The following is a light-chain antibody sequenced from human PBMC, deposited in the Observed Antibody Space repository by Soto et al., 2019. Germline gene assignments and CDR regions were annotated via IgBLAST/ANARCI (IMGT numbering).Light chain of an antibody. V-gene: IGLV4-60*02. CDR1: RGHSSYI. CDR2: LEGSGSY. J-gene: IGLJ3*02. CDR3: ETWDSNIWV. Sequence: QPVLTQSSSASAFLGSSVKLTCTLSRGHSSYIIAWHQQQPGKAPRYLMKLEGSGSYNKGSGVPDRFSGSSSGADRYLTISNLQFEDEADYYCETWDSNIWVFGGGTKLTVL.